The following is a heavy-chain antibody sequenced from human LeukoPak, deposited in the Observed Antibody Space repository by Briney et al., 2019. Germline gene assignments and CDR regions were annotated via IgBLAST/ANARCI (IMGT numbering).Heavy chain of an antibody. CDR1: GGSISSSSYY. CDR2: FYSSGST. CDR3: ATRTFRGAFDI. D-gene: IGHD1-1*01. V-gene: IGHV4-39*01. J-gene: IGHJ3*02. Sequence: SETLSLTCTVSGGSISSSSYYWGWIRQPPGKGLEWTGNFYSSGSTYYNPSLKSRVTISVDTSKNQFSLKLSSVTAADTAVYYCATRTFRGAFDIWGQGTMVTVSS.